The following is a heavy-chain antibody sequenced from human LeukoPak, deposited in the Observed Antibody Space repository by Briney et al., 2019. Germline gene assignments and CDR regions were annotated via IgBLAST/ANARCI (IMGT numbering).Heavy chain of an antibody. V-gene: IGHV1-18*01. CDR1: GGTFSSYA. CDR2: ISAYNGNT. J-gene: IGHJ4*02. CDR3: ARSVFMITFGGVRPDY. D-gene: IGHD3-16*01. Sequence: ASVKVSCKASGGTFSSYAISWVRQAPGQGLEWMGWISAYNGNTNYAQKLQGRVTMTTDTSTSTAYMELRSLRSDDTAVYYCARSVFMITFGGVRPDYWGQGTLVTVSS.